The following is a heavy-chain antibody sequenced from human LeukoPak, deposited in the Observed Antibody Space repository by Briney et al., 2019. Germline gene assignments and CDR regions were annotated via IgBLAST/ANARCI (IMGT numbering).Heavy chain of an antibody. CDR3: ARGGSYEEAFDY. J-gene: IGHJ4*02. V-gene: IGHV3-21*01. CDR1: GFTFSSYN. CDR2: ISSGSRYI. D-gene: IGHD5-12*01. Sequence: GGSLRLSCEASGFTFSSYNMNCVRQAPGKGLEWVSSISSGSRYIYYADSVKGRFTISRDNAKNSLYLQMNSLRAEDTALYCCARGGSYEEAFDYWGQGTLVTVSS.